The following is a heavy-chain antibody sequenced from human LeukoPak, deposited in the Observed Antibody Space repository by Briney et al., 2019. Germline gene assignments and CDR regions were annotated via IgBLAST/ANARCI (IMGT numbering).Heavy chain of an antibody. CDR2: INSDGSST. J-gene: IGHJ4*02. CDR3: ARQGHYSDYAWYYFDY. CDR1: GFTFSSYW. D-gene: IGHD4-11*01. V-gene: IGHV3-74*01. Sequence: GGSLRLSXAASGFTFSSYWMHWVRQAPGKGMVWVSRINSDGSSTSYADSVKGRFTISRDNAKNTLYLQMNSLRAEDTAVYYCARQGHYSDYAWYYFDYWGQGTLVTVSS.